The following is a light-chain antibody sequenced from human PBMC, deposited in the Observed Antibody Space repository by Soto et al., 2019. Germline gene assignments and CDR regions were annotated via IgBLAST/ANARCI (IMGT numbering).Light chain of an antibody. CDR3: QSYDSSLSGSV. CDR1: SSNIGAGYP. J-gene: IGLJ1*01. V-gene: IGLV1-40*01. CDR2: GNT. Sequence: QSVLTQPPSVSGSPGQRITISCTGSSSNIGAGYPVHWYQQLPGTDPSLLIFGNTIRPSWVPARFSGSISGLAITGLKAEDEADYYCQSYDSSLSGSVFGAGTKVTVL.